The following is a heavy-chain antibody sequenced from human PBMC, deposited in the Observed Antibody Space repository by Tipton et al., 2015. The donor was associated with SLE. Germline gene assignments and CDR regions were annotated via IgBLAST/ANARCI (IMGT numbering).Heavy chain of an antibody. Sequence: TLSLTCTVSGGSISSYYWSWIRQPPGKGLEWIGSIYYSGNTYYNPSLKSRVTISVDTSKNQFSLKLSSVTAADTAVYYCARQLGMGYYSYMDVWGKGTTVTVSS. V-gene: IGHV4-39*07. CDR2: IYYSGNT. D-gene: IGHD7-27*01. CDR3: ARQLGMGYYSYMDV. J-gene: IGHJ6*03. CDR1: GGSISSYY.